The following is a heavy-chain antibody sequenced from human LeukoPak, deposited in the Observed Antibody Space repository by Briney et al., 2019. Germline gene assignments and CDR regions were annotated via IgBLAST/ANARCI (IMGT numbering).Heavy chain of an antibody. V-gene: IGHV3-11*05. CDR3: VRGEEIVVVTAIGY. J-gene: IGHJ4*02. D-gene: IGHD2-21*02. Sequence: PGGSLRLSCAASGFTFSDYYMSWIRQAPGEGLEWLSYISSSSTYTKYADSVKGRFTISRDNAKNSLYLQMNSLRAEDTAVYYCVRGEEIVVVTAIGYWGQGTLVTVSS. CDR2: ISSSSTYT. CDR1: GFTFSDYY.